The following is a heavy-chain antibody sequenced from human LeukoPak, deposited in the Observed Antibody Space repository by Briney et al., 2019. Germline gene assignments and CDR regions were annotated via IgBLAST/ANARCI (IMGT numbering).Heavy chain of an antibody. Sequence: ASVTVSCKVSGYTLTELSMHWVRQAPGKGLEWMGGFDPEDGETIYAQKFQGRVTMTEDTSTDTAYMELSSLRSEDTAVYYCATDHLYSGGYYVDYWGQGTLVTVSS. V-gene: IGHV1-24*01. CDR3: ATDHLYSGGYYVDY. CDR2: FDPEDGET. CDR1: GYTLTELS. D-gene: IGHD1-26*01. J-gene: IGHJ4*02.